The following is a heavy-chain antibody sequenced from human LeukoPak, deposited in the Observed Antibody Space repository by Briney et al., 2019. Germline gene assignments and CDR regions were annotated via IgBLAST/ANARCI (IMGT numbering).Heavy chain of an antibody. CDR3: VRHPWRMGSRDYNFDY. CDR1: GGSISSYY. D-gene: IGHD3-16*01. V-gene: IGHV4-59*08. Sequence: SETLSLTCTVSGGSISSYYWSWIRQPPGKGLEWIGHIYYSGSTNYNPSLESRVTISVDTSKNQFSLKMTSVTAADTAVYYCVRHPWRMGSRDYNFDYWGQGTLVTVSS. J-gene: IGHJ4*02. CDR2: IYYSGST.